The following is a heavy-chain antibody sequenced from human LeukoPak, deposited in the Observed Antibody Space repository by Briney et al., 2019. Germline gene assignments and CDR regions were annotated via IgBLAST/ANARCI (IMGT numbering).Heavy chain of an antibody. V-gene: IGHV4-34*01. Sequence: SETLSLTCAVYGGSFSGYYWSWIRQPPGKGLEWIGEINHSGSTNYNPSLKSRVTISVDTSMNQFYLKMNSVTAADTAVYFCARDLSGSLYFDFWGPGVLVTVSS. CDR1: GGSFSGYY. J-gene: IGHJ4*02. CDR3: ARDLSGSLYFDF. CDR2: INHSGST. D-gene: IGHD3-10*01.